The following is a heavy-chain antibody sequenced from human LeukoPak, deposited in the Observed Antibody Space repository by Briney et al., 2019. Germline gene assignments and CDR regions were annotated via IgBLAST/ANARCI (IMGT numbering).Heavy chain of an antibody. CDR2: MNPNSGNT. CDR3: ARGPTPAAIADWFDP. V-gene: IGHV1-8*02. Sequence: ASVKVSCKASGYTFTGYYMHWVRQAPGQGLEWMGWMNPNSGNTGYAQKFQGRVTMTRNTSISTAYTELSSLRSEDTAVYYCARGPTPAAIADWFDPWGQGTLVTVSS. J-gene: IGHJ5*02. CDR1: GYTFTGYY. D-gene: IGHD2-2*02.